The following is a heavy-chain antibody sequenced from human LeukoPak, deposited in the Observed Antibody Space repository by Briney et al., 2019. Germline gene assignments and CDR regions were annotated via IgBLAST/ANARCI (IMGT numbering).Heavy chain of an antibody. V-gene: IGHV3-48*01. J-gene: IGHJ4*02. CDR2: ISSDISTV. CDR3: ATGPIGGDYESLLGFDY. D-gene: IGHD4-17*01. CDR1: GFTFSYYS. Sequence: GGSLRLSCAASGFTFSYYSMNWVRQAPGKGLEWVSFISSDISTVHYADSVKGRFTISRDNSKNTLCLQMNSLRAEDTAVYYCATGPIGGDYESLLGFDYWGQGTLVTVSS.